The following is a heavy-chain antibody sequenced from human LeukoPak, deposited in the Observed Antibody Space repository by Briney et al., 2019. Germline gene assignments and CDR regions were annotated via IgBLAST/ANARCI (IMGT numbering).Heavy chain of an antibody. CDR3: ARGHSSSSFGYNWFDP. V-gene: IGHV1-69*13. J-gene: IGHJ5*02. CDR1: GYTFTSYG. D-gene: IGHD6-6*01. Sequence: SVKVSCKASGYTFTSYGISWVRQAPGQGLEWMGGIIPIFGTANYAQKFQGRVTITADESTSTAYMELSSLRSEDTAVYYCARGHSSSSFGYNWFDPWGQGTLVTVSS. CDR2: IIPIFGTA.